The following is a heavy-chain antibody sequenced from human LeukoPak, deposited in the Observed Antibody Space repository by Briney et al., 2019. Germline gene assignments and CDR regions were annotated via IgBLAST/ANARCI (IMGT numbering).Heavy chain of an antibody. CDR1: GEAFTGYH. J-gene: IGHJ4*02. Sequence: ASVKVSCEASGEAFTGYHIHCVRESRGQGGKWLGGINPDSGGTNFPQHFQGRVIMTSDTSISTAYMQISWLRSDDTAVYYCARDLTGDPAAYFDFWGQGTLVTVSS. V-gene: IGHV1-2*02. CDR2: INPDSGGT. D-gene: IGHD3-9*01. CDR3: ARDLTGDPAAYFDF.